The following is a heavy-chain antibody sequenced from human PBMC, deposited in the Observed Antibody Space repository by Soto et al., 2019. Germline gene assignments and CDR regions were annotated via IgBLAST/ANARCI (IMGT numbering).Heavy chain of an antibody. CDR2: INPNDSRT. CDR3: ATDRRVVTAIWFDAFDI. J-gene: IGHJ3*02. Sequence: GASVKVSCRASGYTFTSYYMHWVRQAPGQGLEWMGIINPNDSRTSYAQKFQGRVTMTEDTSTDTAYMELSSLRSEDTAVYFCATDRRVVTAIWFDAFDIWGQGTMVTVSS. CDR1: GYTFTSYY. V-gene: IGHV1-46*01. D-gene: IGHD2-21*02.